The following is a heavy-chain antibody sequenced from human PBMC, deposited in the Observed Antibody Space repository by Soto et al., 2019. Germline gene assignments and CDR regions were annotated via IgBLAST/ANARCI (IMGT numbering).Heavy chain of an antibody. CDR3: AREKYSSSSLGYFEY. J-gene: IGHJ4*02. V-gene: IGHV1-18*01. CDR2: ISAYNGNT. Sequence: ASVKVSCKASGYTFTSYGISWVRQAPGQVLEWMGWISAYNGNTNYAQKIQGRVTMTTDTSTSTAYMELRSLRSDDTAVYYCAREKYSSSSLGYFEYWGQGTLVTVSS. CDR1: GYTFTSYG. D-gene: IGHD6-6*01.